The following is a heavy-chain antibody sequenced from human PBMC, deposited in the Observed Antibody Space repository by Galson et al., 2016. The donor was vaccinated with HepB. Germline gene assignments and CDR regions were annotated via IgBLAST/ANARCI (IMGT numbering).Heavy chain of an antibody. CDR3: ARPGYCSGSSCYVPFDI. J-gene: IGHJ3*02. Sequence: SLRLSCAASGFTFSSYWMNWVRQAPGKGLVWVSRINNDGSNTTYADSVKGRFTISRDNAKNTLYLQMNSLGAEDTAVYDCARPGYCSGSSCYVPFDIWGQGTMATVSS. CDR2: INNDGSNT. D-gene: IGHD2-15*01. V-gene: IGHV3-74*03. CDR1: GFTFSSYW.